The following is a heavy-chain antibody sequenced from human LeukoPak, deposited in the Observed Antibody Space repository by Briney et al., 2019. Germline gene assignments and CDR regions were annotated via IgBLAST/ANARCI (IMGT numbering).Heavy chain of an antibody. D-gene: IGHD5-12*01. Sequence: GRSLRLSCAASGFSFNTYWMSWVRQAPGKGREWVANTKPDGSEKYYVDSVRGRFTISRDNAKSLLFLQMSNLRAEDTAIYYCATDGYNSARDSWGQGTQVTVSS. J-gene: IGHJ4*02. CDR3: ATDGYNSARDS. CDR1: GFSFNTYW. CDR2: TKPDGSEK. V-gene: IGHV3-7*01.